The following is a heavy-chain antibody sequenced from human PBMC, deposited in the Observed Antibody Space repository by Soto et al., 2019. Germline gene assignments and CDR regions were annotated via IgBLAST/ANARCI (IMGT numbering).Heavy chain of an antibody. CDR3: ARHVDYDILTGYYKGAFDI. CDR1: GGSISSYY. J-gene: IGHJ3*02. CDR2: IYYSGST. V-gene: IGHV4-59*08. D-gene: IGHD3-9*01. Sequence: QVQLQESGPGLVKPSETLSLTCTVSGGSISSYYWSWIRQPPGKGLEWIGYIYYSGSTNYNPSLKGRVTISVDTPSNQCSLKLRSVAAADTAVYYCARHVDYDILTGYYKGAFDIWGQGTMVTVSS.